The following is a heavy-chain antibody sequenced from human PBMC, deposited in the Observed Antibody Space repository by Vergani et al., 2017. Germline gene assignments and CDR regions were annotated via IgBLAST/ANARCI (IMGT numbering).Heavy chain of an antibody. Sequence: QVHLQASGPGLVKPSETLYLTCSGSNYSIGRVYFWGWIRRSPGKGLEYIASIYHGWMTYYNPSLKSRATISIDTSEKVISLRLTSVTAVDTALYHCSRQGGSGNAYHLFDSWGQGTLVIVSS. CDR2: IYHGWMT. CDR1: NYSIGRVYF. V-gene: IGHV4-38-2*02. J-gene: IGHJ4*02. CDR3: SRQGGSGNAYHLFDS. D-gene: IGHD3-10*01.